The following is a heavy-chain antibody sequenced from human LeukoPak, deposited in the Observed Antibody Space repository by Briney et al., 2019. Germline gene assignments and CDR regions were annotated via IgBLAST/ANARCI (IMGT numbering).Heavy chain of an antibody. CDR3: AGEKTQTIFGVVKASFDI. CDR1: GFTFSSYE. J-gene: IGHJ3*02. Sequence: PGGSLRLSCAASGFTFSSYEMNWVRQAPGKGLEWVSYISSSGSTIYYADSVKGRFTISRDNAKNSLYLQMNSLRAEDTAVYYCAGEKTQTIFGVVKASFDIWGQGIMVTVSS. D-gene: IGHD3-3*01. V-gene: IGHV3-48*03. CDR2: ISSSGSTI.